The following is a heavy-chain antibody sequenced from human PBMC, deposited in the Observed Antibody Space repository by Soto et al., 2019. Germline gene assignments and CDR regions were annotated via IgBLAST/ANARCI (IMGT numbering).Heavy chain of an antibody. J-gene: IGHJ4*02. Sequence: PGGSLRLSCAASGFTFSSYAMSWVRQAPGKGLEWVSAISGSGGSTYYADSVKGRFTISRDNSKNTLYLQMNSLRAEDTAVYYCAKDFPYIDSYDSSGSIDYWGQGTLVTVSS. D-gene: IGHD3-22*01. V-gene: IGHV3-23*01. CDR1: GFTFSSYA. CDR3: AKDFPYIDSYDSSGSIDY. CDR2: ISGSGGST.